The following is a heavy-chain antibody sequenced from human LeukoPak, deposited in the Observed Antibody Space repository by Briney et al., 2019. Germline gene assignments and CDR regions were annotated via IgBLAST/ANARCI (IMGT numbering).Heavy chain of an antibody. J-gene: IGHJ4*02. V-gene: IGHV4-30-2*01. CDR3: VRDAYTSGWYQYFDY. Sequence: PSQTLSLTCAVSGGSISSGGYSWSWIRQPPGKGLEWIGYIYHSGSTYYNPSLKSRVTISVDRSKNQFSLKLSSVTAADTAVYYCVRDAYTSGWYQYFDYWGQGNLVTVSS. CDR2: IYHSGST. CDR1: GGSISSGGYS. D-gene: IGHD6-19*01.